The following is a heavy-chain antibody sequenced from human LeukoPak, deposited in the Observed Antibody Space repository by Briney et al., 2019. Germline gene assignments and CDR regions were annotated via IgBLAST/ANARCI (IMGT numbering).Heavy chain of an antibody. D-gene: IGHD3-16*02. CDR2: VSGSGGCT. CDR3: AKAQSMITFGGVIVIGPYYFDY. CDR1: GFTVGSHS. J-gene: IGHJ4*02. V-gene: IGHV3-23*01. Sequence: GGSLRLFYAAAGFTVGSHSMGWVRQAPGGGLGWVSAVSGSGGCTYFAVSVKDPFTISRDNSKNTPYLQMNTLRTEKSAVYYCAKAQSMITFGGVIVIGPYYFDYWGQGTLVTVSS.